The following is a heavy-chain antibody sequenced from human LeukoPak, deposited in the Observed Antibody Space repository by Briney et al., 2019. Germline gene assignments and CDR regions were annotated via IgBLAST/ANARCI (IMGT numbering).Heavy chain of an antibody. D-gene: IGHD3-3*01. J-gene: IGHJ4*02. CDR3: ARGGRIWSGFGKDKPPIC. Sequence: WASVKVSCKASGYTFTSYDINWVRQATGQGLEWMGWMNPNSGNTGYAQKFQGRVTMTRNTSISRAYMELSSLRSEDTAVYYCARGGRIWSGFGKDKPPICWGQGTLVTVSS. CDR2: MNPNSGNT. CDR1: GYTFTSYD. V-gene: IGHV1-8*01.